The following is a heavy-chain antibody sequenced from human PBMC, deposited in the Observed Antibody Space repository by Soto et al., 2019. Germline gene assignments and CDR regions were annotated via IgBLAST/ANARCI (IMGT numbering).Heavy chain of an antibody. CDR3: ARDDIPGIAVATYGMDV. D-gene: IGHD6-19*01. V-gene: IGHV3-33*01. Sequence: QVQLVESGGGVVQPGRSLRLSCAASGFIFSNFGMHWVRQAPGKGLEWVAVIWYDGSNEYYADSVKGRFTISKDNSKNTLYLQMKSLRAEDTAVYYCARDDIPGIAVATYGMDVWGQGTTVIVSS. J-gene: IGHJ6*02. CDR1: GFIFSNFG. CDR2: IWYDGSNE.